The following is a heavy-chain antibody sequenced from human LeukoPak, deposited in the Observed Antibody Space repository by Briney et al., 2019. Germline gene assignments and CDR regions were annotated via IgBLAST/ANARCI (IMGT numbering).Heavy chain of an antibody. V-gene: IGHV1-2*02. CDR3: ATEEIPRYDYVWGSYRRPIDY. CDR2: INPNSGGT. CDR1: GYTFTGYY. Sequence: ASVKVSCKASGYTFTGYYMHWVRQAPGQGLEWMGWINPNSGGTNYAQKFQGRVTMTRDTSISTAYVELSRLRSDDTAVYYCATEEIPRYDYVWGSYRRPIDYWGQGTLVTASS. D-gene: IGHD3-16*02. J-gene: IGHJ4*02.